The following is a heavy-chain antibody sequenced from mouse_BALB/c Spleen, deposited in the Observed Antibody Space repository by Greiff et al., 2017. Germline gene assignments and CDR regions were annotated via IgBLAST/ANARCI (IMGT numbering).Heavy chain of an antibody. D-gene: IGHD1-1*01. CDR1: GFTFSSYA. CDR2: ISSGGST. V-gene: IGHV5-6-5*01. J-gene: IGHJ2*01. CDR3: ARGENYYSSSYYFDY. Sequence: EVKLVESGGGLVKPGGSLKLSCAASGFTFSSYAMSWVRQTPEKRLEWVASISSGGSTYYPDSVKGRFTISRDNARNILYLQMSSLRSEDTAMYYCARGENYYSSSYYFDYWGQGTTLTVSS.